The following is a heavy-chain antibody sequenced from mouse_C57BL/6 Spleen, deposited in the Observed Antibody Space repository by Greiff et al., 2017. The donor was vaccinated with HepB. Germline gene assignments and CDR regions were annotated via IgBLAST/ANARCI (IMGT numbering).Heavy chain of an antibody. J-gene: IGHJ4*01. Sequence: QVQLKQPGAELVRPGTSVKLSCKASGYTFTSYWMHWVKQRPGQGLEWIGVIDPSDSYTNYNQKFKGKATLTVDTSSSTAYMQLSSLTSEDSAVYYCARGLRRGYMDYWGQGTSVTVSS. D-gene: IGHD2-4*01. CDR2: IDPSDSYT. V-gene: IGHV1-59*01. CDR3: ARGLRRGYMDY. CDR1: GYTFTSYW.